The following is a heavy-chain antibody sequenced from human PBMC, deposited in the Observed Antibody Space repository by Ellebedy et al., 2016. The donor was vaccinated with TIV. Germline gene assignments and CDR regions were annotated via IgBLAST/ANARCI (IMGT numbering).Heavy chain of an antibody. Sequence: SQTLSLTXAVYGESFSGHYWSWIRQSSGKGLEWIGEISHTGSPNYNPSFKSRVVMSVDTSKNQFSLKLTSVTAADTAAYYCARVRGDDYVWGSYRLHAFDIWGQGTMVTVSS. CDR3: ARVRGDDYVWGSYRLHAFDI. CDR1: GESFSGHY. CDR2: ISHTGSP. D-gene: IGHD3-16*02. V-gene: IGHV4-34*01. J-gene: IGHJ3*02.